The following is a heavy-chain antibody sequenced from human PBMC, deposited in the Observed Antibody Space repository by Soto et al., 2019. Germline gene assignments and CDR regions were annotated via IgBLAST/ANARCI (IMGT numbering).Heavy chain of an antibody. CDR2: IYYSGST. Sequence: QVQLQESGPGLVKPSQTLSLTCTVSGGSISSGGYYWSWIRQHPGKGLEWIGYIYYSGSTYYNPSLKSRVTISVDTSKNQFSLKLSSVTVADTAVYYCARDKSGYSYYYFDYWGQGTLVTVSS. J-gene: IGHJ4*02. D-gene: IGHD5-18*01. V-gene: IGHV4-31*03. CDR3: ARDKSGYSYYYFDY. CDR1: GGSISSGGYY.